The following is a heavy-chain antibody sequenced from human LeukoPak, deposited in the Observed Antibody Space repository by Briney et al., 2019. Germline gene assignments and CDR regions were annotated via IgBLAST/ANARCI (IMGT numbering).Heavy chain of an antibody. CDR1: GFTFSSYG. CDR2: IWYDGTNK. J-gene: IGHJ4*02. V-gene: IGHV3-33*01. CDR3: ARAAYDSSGYLTL. Sequence: PGRSLTLSCAASGFTFSSYGMHWVRQPPGKGLEWVAVIWYDGTNKYYADSVKGRFTISRDNSKNTLFLQMNSLRAEDTAVYYCARAAYDSSGYLTLWGQGTLVTVSS. D-gene: IGHD3-22*01.